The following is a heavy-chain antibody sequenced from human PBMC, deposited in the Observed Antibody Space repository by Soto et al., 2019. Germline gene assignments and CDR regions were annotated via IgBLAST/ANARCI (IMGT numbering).Heavy chain of an antibody. J-gene: IGHJ4*02. Sequence: QVQLQESGPGLVKPSQTLSLTCAVSGGSISSGGYYWSWIRQHPGKGLEWIGYIYYSGNTNYTASLKSRVTIAMDTSKHQFSLNLSSVTAADTAVYSCARVVSGTTNCATFDFWGQGTLVTVSS. D-gene: IGHD2-2*01. CDR3: ARVVSGTTNCATFDF. CDR2: IYYSGNT. CDR1: GGSISSGGYY. V-gene: IGHV4-31*11.